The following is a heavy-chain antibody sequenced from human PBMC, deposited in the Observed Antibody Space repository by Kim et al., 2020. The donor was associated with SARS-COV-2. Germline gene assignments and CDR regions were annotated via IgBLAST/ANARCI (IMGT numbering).Heavy chain of an antibody. V-gene: IGHV4-59*09. D-gene: IGHD6-13*01. CDR3: VRGAAGFDP. CDR2: SGST. Sequence: SGSTNATPSLKRRVIISVDTSKNQFSLRLTSVTTTDTAVYYCVRGAAGFDPWGQGTLVTVSS. J-gene: IGHJ5*02.